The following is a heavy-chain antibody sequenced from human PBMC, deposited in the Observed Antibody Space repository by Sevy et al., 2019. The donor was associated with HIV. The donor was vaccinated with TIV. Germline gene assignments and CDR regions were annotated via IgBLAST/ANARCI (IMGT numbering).Heavy chain of an antibody. CDR3: ARGRSSAIMGY. D-gene: IGHD2-8*01. Sequence: SETLSLTCAVYGGSFSGYYWSWIRQPPGKGLEWIGEINHSGSTNYNPSLKSRVTMSVDTSKNQFSLKLSSVTAADTAVYYCARGRSSAIMGYWGQGTLVTVSS. V-gene: IGHV4-34*01. CDR2: INHSGST. CDR1: GGSFSGYY. J-gene: IGHJ4*02.